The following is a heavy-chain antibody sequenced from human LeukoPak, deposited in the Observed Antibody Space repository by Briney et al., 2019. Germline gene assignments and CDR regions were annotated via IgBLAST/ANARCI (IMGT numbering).Heavy chain of an antibody. D-gene: IGHD4-17*01. J-gene: IGHJ4*02. CDR3: AKDTNDYGDYFFDY. CDR1: GFTFDDYA. CDR2: ISWNSGSI. V-gene: IGHV3-9*01. Sequence: PGRSLRLSCAASGFTFDDYAMHWVRQAPGKGLEWVSGISWNSGSIGYADSVKGRFTISRDNAKNSLYLQMNSLRVEDTALYYCAKDTNDYGDYFFDYWGQGTLVTVSS.